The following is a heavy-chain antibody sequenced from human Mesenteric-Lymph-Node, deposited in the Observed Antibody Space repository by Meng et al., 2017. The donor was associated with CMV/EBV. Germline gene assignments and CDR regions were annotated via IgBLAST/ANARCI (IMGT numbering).Heavy chain of an antibody. D-gene: IGHD3-3*01. J-gene: IGHJ4*02. CDR1: GFTFSSYW. CDR3: ARGGEWLLPYYFDY. Sequence: GSLRLSCAASGFTFSSYWMSWVRQAPGKGLEWVANIKQDGSEKYYVDSVKGRFTISRDNAKNSLYLQMNSLRAEDTAVYYCARGGEWLLPYYFDYWGQGTLVTVSS. V-gene: IGHV3-7*01. CDR2: IKQDGSEK.